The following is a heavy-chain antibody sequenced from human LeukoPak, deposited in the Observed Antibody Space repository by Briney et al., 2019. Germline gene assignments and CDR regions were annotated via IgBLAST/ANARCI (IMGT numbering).Heavy chain of an antibody. Sequence: GGSLRLSCAASGFTFSSYSMNWVRQAPGKGLEWVSAISGSGGSTYYADSVKGRFTISRDNSKNTLYLQMNSLRAEDTAVYYCAKDPRVAGTSGDYWGQGTLVTVSS. J-gene: IGHJ4*02. V-gene: IGHV3-23*01. CDR1: GFTFSSYS. CDR3: AKDPRVAGTSGDY. CDR2: ISGSGGST. D-gene: IGHD6-19*01.